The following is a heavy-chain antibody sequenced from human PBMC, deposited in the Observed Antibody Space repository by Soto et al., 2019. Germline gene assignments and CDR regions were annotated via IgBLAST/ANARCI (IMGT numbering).Heavy chain of an antibody. CDR1: GYTFTGYY. CDR3: ARGDLRAPSRTYYDSSGPTRGYFDY. D-gene: IGHD3-22*01. J-gene: IGHJ4*02. Sequence: ASVKVSCKASGYTFTGYYMHWVRQAPGQGLEWMGWINPNSGGTNYAQKFQGWVTMTRDTSISTAYMELSRLRSDDTAVYYCARGDLRAPSRTYYDSSGPTRGYFDYWGLGNLVTVSS. V-gene: IGHV1-2*04. CDR2: INPNSGGT.